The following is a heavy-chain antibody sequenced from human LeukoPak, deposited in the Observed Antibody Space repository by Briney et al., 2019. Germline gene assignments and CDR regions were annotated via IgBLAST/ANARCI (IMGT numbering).Heavy chain of an antibody. J-gene: IGHJ6*02. CDR3: ARDKGLAAAGTLILDYYYGMDV. CDR2: IYYSGST. V-gene: IGHV4-59*01. D-gene: IGHD6-13*01. Sequence: SETLSLTCTVSGGSISSYYWSWIRQPPGKGLEWIGYIYYSGSTNYNPSLKSRVTISVDTSKNQFSLKLSSVTAADTAVYYCARDKGLAAAGTLILDYYYGMDVWGQGTTVTVSS. CDR1: GGSISSYY.